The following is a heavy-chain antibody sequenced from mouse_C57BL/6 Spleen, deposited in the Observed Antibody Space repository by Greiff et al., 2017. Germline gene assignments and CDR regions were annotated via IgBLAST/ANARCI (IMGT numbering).Heavy chain of an antibody. CDR3: ARYPPGITTGGGYFEV. CDR2: IRNKANGYTT. J-gene: IGHJ1*03. V-gene: IGHV7-3*01. D-gene: IGHD1-1*01. CDR1: GFTFTDYY. Sequence: EVQVVESGGGLVQPGGSLSLSCAASGFTFTDYYMSWVRQPPGKALEWLGFIRNKANGYTTEYSASVKGRFTISRDNSQSILYLQMNALRAENSATYYCARYPPGITTGGGYFEVWGTGTTVTVSS.